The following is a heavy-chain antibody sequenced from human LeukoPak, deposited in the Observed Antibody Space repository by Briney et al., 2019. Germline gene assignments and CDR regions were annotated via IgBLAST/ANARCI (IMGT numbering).Heavy chain of an antibody. V-gene: IGHV5-51*01. J-gene: IGHJ5*02. CDR2: IYPADSDI. CDR3: ARQEYCSGGSCYTWFDP. D-gene: IGHD2-15*01. CDR1: GYGINNYW. Sequence: RGESLKISCKGSGYGINNYWIGWVRQLPGKGLEWMGIIYPADSDIRYSPSFQGQVTISADKSISTAYLQWSSLKASDTAVYYCARQEYCSGGSCYTWFDPWGQGTLVTVSS.